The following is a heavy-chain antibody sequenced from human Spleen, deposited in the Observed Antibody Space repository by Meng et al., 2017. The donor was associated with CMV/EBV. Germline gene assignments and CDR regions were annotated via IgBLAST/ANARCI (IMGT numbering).Heavy chain of an antibody. CDR3: AKDSTSDWFTSDYYGMDV. V-gene: IGHV3-23*01. CDR1: GFTFSSFA. D-gene: IGHD3-9*01. Sequence: GESLKISCAASGFTFSSFAMSWVRQAPGKGLEWVSSITWSGGTTYADYVKGRLTTSRDNSKNTLYLQMNSLRAEDTAIYFCAKDSTSDWFTSDYYGMDVWGQGTTVTVSS. CDR2: ITWSGGTT. J-gene: IGHJ6*02.